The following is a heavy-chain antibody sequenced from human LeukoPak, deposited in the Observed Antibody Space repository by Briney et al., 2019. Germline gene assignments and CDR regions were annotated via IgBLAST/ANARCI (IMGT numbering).Heavy chain of an antibody. V-gene: IGHV3-23*01. CDR2: ISGSGGST. D-gene: IGHD6-6*01. Sequence: PGGSVRLSCAASGFTFSTYAMSWVRQAPGKGLEWVSTISGSGGSTFYADSVRGQFTISRDNSKNTVYLQMNSLRVEDTAVLYCAKMRGQLQLQYYMDVWGPGTTVAVSS. CDR1: GFTFSTYA. J-gene: IGHJ6*03. CDR3: AKMRGQLQLQYYMDV.